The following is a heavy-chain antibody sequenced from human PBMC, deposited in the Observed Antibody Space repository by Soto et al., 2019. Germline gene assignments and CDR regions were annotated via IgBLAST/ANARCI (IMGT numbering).Heavy chain of an antibody. J-gene: IGHJ4*02. CDR1: GGSISSGGYY. CDR3: ARRLPAEPYFDS. V-gene: IGHV4-31*03. CDR2: IYYSGST. D-gene: IGHD4-17*01. Sequence: SETLSLTCTVSGGSISSGGYYWSWIRQHPGKGLEWIGYIYYSGSTYYNPSLKSRVTISVDTSRNQFSLRLSSLTAADTAVYYCARRLPAEPYFDSWGRGTLVTVSS.